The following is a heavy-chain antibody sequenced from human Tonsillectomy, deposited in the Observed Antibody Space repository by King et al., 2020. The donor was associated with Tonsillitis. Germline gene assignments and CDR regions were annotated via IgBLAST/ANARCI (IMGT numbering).Heavy chain of an antibody. Sequence: LQLQESGPGLVKPSETLSLTCSVSYDSISTYYWSWIRQPPGKGLEWIGYIYYSGSANYNPSLKSRVTISIDTSKNQFSLKLSPVTAADTAVYFCASAPHFHYLDYWGKGTVVTVSS. CDR2: IYYSGSA. D-gene: IGHD2/OR15-2a*01. V-gene: IGHV4-59*01. J-gene: IGHJ4*02. CDR3: ASAPHFHYLDY. CDR1: YDSISTYY.